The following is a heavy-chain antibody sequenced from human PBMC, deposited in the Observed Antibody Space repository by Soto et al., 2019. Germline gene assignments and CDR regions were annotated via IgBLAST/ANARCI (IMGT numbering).Heavy chain of an antibody. CDR1: GGSISSYY. V-gene: IGHV4-59*01. Sequence: SETLSLTCTVSGGSISSYYWSWIRQPPGKGLEWIGYIYYSGSTNYNPSLKSRVTISVDTSKNQFSLKLNSVTAADTAVYYCARGAESGTISMDVWGQGTTVTVSS. D-gene: IGHD3-10*01. CDR3: ARGAESGTISMDV. CDR2: IYYSGST. J-gene: IGHJ6*02.